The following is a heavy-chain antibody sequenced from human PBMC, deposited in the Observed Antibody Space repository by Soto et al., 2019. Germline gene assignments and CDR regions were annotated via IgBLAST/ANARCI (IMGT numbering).Heavy chain of an antibody. CDR2: IYSGTT. D-gene: IGHD2-15*01. Sequence: LSETLSLTCAVSGGSIISGGYSWSWIRQPPGKGLEWIGYIYSGTTHYNPSLESRVTIAMDRSKNQVSLSLKSVTAADTAVYYCAREDSGAFFDFWGQGTLVTVSS. CDR3: AREDSGAFFDF. V-gene: IGHV4-30-2*01. CDR1: GGSIISGGYS. J-gene: IGHJ4*02.